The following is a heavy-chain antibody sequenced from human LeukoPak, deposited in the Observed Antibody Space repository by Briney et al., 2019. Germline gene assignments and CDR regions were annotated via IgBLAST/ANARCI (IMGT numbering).Heavy chain of an antibody. D-gene: IGHD2-2*01. CDR2: IRSKTNNYAT. CDR1: GFTFSGPV. CDR3: SPSYCSGTTCYQY. Sequence: GGSLRLSCAASGFTFSGPVMHWVRQASGKGLEWVGRIRSKTNNYATSYAASLKGRFTISRDDSRNTAYLQMNSLKTEDTAVYYCSPSYCSGTTCYQYWGQGTLVIVSS. V-gene: IGHV3-73*01. J-gene: IGHJ4*02.